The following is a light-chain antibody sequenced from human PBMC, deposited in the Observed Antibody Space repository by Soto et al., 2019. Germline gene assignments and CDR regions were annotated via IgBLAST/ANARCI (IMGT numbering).Light chain of an antibody. CDR2: GVS. CDR3: QQYNNWPHT. V-gene: IGKV3-15*01. CDR1: QSVSSK. Sequence: EILMTQSPATLSVSPGERATLSCRASQSVSSKLSWFQQKPGQAPSLLIYGVSTRATGVPVRFSGSGSGTEFPLTINSLQSEDFEVYYCQQYNNWPHTFGQGTKVDIK. J-gene: IGKJ2*01.